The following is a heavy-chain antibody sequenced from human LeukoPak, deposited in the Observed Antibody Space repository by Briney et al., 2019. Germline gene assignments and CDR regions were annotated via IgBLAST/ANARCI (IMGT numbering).Heavy chain of an antibody. CDR1: GFTFSSYG. CDR2: IWYDGSNK. D-gene: IGHD3-22*01. Sequence: PGRSLRLSCAASGFTFSSYGMHWVRQAPGKGLEWVAVIWYDGSNKYYADSVKGRFTISRDNSKNTLYLRMNSLRAEDTAVYYCARGDYYDSSGYYWVDYWGQGTLVTVSS. CDR3: ARGDYYDSSGYYWVDY. V-gene: IGHV3-33*01. J-gene: IGHJ4*02.